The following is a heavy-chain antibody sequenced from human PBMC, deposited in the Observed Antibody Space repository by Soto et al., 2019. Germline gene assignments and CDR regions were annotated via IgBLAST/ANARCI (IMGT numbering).Heavy chain of an antibody. CDR1: GYSFTTYW. CDR2: IYPGDSDT. Sequence: PGESLNSSCKGSGYSFTTYWIGWGRQMPGKGLEWMGIIYPGDSDTRYSPSFQGQVTISADKSISTAYLQWSSLKASDTAMYYCARHVRFRASYPNWFDPWGQGTLVTVSS. D-gene: IGHD1-26*01. CDR3: ARHVRFRASYPNWFDP. V-gene: IGHV5-51*01. J-gene: IGHJ5*02.